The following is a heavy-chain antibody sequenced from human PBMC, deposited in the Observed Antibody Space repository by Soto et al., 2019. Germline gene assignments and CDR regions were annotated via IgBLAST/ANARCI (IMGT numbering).Heavy chain of an antibody. V-gene: IGHV3-66*01. J-gene: IGHJ4*02. CDR3: ARAVSGYDYYFDY. CDR1: GFTVSSNY. CDR2: IYSGGST. Sequence: PGGSLRLSCAASGFTVSSNYMSWVRQAPGKGLEWVSVIYSGGSTYYADSVKGRFTISRDNSKNTLYLQMNSLRAEDTAVYYCARAVSGYDYYFDYWGQGTLVTVSS. D-gene: IGHD5-12*01.